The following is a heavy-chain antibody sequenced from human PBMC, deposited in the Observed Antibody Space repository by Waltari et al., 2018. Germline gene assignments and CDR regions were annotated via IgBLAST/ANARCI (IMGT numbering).Heavy chain of an antibody. J-gene: IGHJ4*02. D-gene: IGHD2-15*01. CDR1: GDSLSSSRSY. CDR3: VRHARTTSGGKHFDH. CDR2: MYYSGST. Sequence: QLQLQESGPGLVKASETLSLTCTVSGDSLSSSRSYWGWVRQPPGKGLEWIGNMYYSGSTYYNPSLKSRVTISGDTSKSQFSLKLSSVTAADTSMYYCVRHARTTSGGKHFDHWGQGMLVTVSP. V-gene: IGHV4-39*01.